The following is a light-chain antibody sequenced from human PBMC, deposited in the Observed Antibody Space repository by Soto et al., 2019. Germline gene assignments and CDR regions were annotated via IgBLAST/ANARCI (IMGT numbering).Light chain of an antibody. J-gene: IGLJ1*01. Sequence: QSALTQPASVSGSPERSITISCPGTSSDVGGYNYVSWYQQHPGKAPKLMIYDVSNRPSGVSNRFSGSKSGNTASLTISGLQAEDAADYYCSSYGVFGPGTKVTVL. V-gene: IGLV2-14*01. CDR3: SSYGV. CDR2: DVS. CDR1: SSDVGGYNY.